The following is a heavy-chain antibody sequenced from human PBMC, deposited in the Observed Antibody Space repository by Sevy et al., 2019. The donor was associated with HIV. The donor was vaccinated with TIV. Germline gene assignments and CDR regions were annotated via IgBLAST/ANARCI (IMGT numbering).Heavy chain of an antibody. V-gene: IGHV3-23*01. CDR3: AKDGHDYGDFYFNY. D-gene: IGHD3-16*01. J-gene: IGHJ4*02. Sequence: GGSLRLSCAASGFTFSSYAMSWVRQSPGKGLEWVSCIIGSGGRTYYAESVKGRCTISRDNAKNTLYLQMNNLGAEDTAVYYCAKDGHDYGDFYFNYWGQGTLVTVSS. CDR2: IIGSGGRT. CDR1: GFTFSSYA.